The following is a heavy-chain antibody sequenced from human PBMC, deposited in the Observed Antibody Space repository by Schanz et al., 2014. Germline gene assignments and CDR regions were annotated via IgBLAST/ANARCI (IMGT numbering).Heavy chain of an antibody. V-gene: IGHV3-30*04. D-gene: IGHD6-13*01. J-gene: IGHJ6*02. CDR3: ARDGHSSKWSSYYYYGMDV. CDR2: ISYDGRHK. Sequence: QVQLVDSGGGVVQPGRSLRLSCAASGFKFSIYAMHWVRQAPGKGLEWVAVISYDGRHKNYADSVKGRFTISRDNSKNTLHLQMNSLRVEDTAVYYCARDGHSSKWSSYYYYGMDVWGQGTTVTVSS. CDR1: GFKFSIYA.